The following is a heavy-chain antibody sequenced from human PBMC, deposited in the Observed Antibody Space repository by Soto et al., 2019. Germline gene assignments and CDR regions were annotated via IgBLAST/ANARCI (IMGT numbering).Heavy chain of an antibody. CDR2: ISPWDANR. CDR1: GSSFTTSV. J-gene: IGHJ5*02. Sequence: QGQRVQSGAEVTKPGASVKFSCKAAGSSFTTSVSSWVRLAPGQGLDWMGWISPWDANRSWARKFQGRVTITADTSTSTVYIELRSRRSYDTAVYYCARSIAYGSGNLNWFDPWCQGTLVTVSS. D-gene: IGHD3-10*01. V-gene: IGHV1-18*01. CDR3: ARSIAYGSGNLNWFDP.